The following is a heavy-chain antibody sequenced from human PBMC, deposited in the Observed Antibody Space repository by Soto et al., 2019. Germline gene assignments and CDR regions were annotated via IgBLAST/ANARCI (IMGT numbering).Heavy chain of an antibody. CDR1: GGSISTTSYY. V-gene: IGHV4-39*01. CDR3: ARQSEYYYATGRAAPLYGMDV. Sequence: QLQLQESGPGLVMPSETLSLTCTVSGGSISTTSYYWGWIRQPPGKGLEWIGNIYYSGSTYYNPSLKSRVTVPVNTTKNQFSLKLRSVTAADTAMYYCARQSEYYYATGRAAPLYGMDVWGQGTTVTVS. D-gene: IGHD3-10*01. J-gene: IGHJ6*02. CDR2: IYYSGST.